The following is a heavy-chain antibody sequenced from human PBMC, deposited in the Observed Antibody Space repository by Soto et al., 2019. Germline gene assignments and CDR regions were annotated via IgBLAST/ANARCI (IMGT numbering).Heavy chain of an antibody. D-gene: IGHD4-17*01. CDR3: AREFDDYGANRANYYYYGMDV. CDR2: IIPIFGTA. V-gene: IGHV1-69*12. J-gene: IGHJ6*02. CDR1: GGTFSSYA. Sequence: QVQLVQSGAEVKKPGSSVKVSCKASGGTFSSYAISWVRQAPGQGLEWMGGIIPIFGTANYAQKFQGRVTITADESTSTAYMELSSLRSEDTAVYYCAREFDDYGANRANYYYYGMDVWGQGTTVTVSS.